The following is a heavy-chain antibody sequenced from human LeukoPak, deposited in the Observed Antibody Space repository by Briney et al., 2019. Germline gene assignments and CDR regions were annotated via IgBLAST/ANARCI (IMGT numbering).Heavy chain of an antibody. V-gene: IGHV4-59*02. Sequence: SSETLSLTCTVSGDSVRSYYWSWIRQPPGQGLEWLGHINDRGSTNYNPSLQGRVTISIDTSKNQISLKVNSVTAADTAVYYCVRDSRYGSGWFEDGLDFWGQGTTVTVSS. D-gene: IGHD6-13*01. CDR2: INDRGST. CDR1: GDSVRSYY. CDR3: VRDSRYGSGWFEDGLDF. J-gene: IGHJ6*02.